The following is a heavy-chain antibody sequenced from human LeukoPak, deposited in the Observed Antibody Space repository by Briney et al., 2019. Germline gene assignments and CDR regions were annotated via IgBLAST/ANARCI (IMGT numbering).Heavy chain of an antibody. Sequence: PSETLSLTCTVSGGSISSYYWSWIRQPPGKGLEWIGYIYYSGSTYYNPSLKSRVTISVDTSKNQFSLKLSSVTAADTAVYYCASSYYYDSSGYSTPLDYWGQGTLVTVSS. CDR2: IYYSGST. CDR1: GGSISSYY. V-gene: IGHV4-59*06. J-gene: IGHJ4*02. D-gene: IGHD3-22*01. CDR3: ASSYYYDSSGYSTPLDY.